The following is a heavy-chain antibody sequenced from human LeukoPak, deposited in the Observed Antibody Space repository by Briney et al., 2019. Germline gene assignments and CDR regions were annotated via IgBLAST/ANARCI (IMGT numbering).Heavy chain of an antibody. CDR2: IYHSGST. J-gene: IGHJ3*02. Sequence: PSETLSLTCTVSGGSISSGGYYWSWIRQPPGKGLEWIGYIYHSGSTYYNPSLKSRVTISVDRSKNQFSLKLSSVTAADTAVYYCARVRGIVDAFDIWGQGTMVTVSS. V-gene: IGHV4-30-2*01. CDR1: GGSISSGGYY. CDR3: ARVRGIVDAFDI. D-gene: IGHD2/OR15-2a*01.